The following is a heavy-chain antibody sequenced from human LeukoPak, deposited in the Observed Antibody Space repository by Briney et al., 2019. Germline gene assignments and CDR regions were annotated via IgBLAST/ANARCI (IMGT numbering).Heavy chain of an antibody. J-gene: IGHJ5*02. D-gene: IGHD2-2*01. V-gene: IGHV6-1*01. Sequence: SQTLSLTCAISGDSVSSNSVTWNWIRQSPSRGLEWLGRTYYRSTWYNDYAVSVRGRITVNPDTSKNQLSLHLNSVTPEDTAVYYCARRLTQYDCFDPLGQGILVTVSS. CDR2: TYYRSTWYN. CDR1: GDSVSSNSVT. CDR3: ARRLTQYDCFDP.